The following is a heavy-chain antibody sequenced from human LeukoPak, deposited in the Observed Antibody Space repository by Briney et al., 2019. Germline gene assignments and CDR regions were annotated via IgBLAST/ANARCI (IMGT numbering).Heavy chain of an antibody. CDR3: ARRRAVAGVNWFDP. CDR2: ISSHNGYT. Sequence: EASVKVSCKASGYTFISYGISWVRQAPGQGLEWMGWISSHNGYTKYAQKFQGRVTMTTDTSMSTAYMVLGSLRSDDTAVYYCARRRAVAGVNWFDPWGQGTLVTVSS. V-gene: IGHV1-18*01. D-gene: IGHD6-19*01. CDR1: GYTFISYG. J-gene: IGHJ5*02.